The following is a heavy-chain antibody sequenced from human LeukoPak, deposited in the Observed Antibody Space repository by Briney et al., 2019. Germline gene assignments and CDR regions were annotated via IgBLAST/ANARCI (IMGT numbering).Heavy chain of an antibody. CDR3: AAVHELNWFDP. D-gene: IGHD1-7*01. Sequence: GASVKVSCKASGYTFTSYGISWVRQARGQRLEWIGWIVVGSGNTNYAQKFQERVTITRDMSTSTAYMELSSLRSEDTAVYYCAAVHELNWFDPWGQGTLVTVSS. V-gene: IGHV1-58*02. CDR2: IVVGSGNT. CDR1: GYTFTSYG. J-gene: IGHJ5*02.